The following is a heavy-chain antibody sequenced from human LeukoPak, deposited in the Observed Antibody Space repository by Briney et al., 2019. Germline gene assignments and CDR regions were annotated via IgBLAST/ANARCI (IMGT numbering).Heavy chain of an antibody. CDR2: IYYSGST. CDR1: GGSISSSSYY. Sequence: SETLSLTCTVSGGSISSSSYYWGWIRQPPGKGLEWIGSIYYSGSTYYNPSLKSRVTISVDTSKNQFSLKLSSVTAADTAVYYCARHITIFGVVIPHFDYWGQGTQVTVSS. J-gene: IGHJ4*02. V-gene: IGHV4-39*01. CDR3: ARHITIFGVVIPHFDY. D-gene: IGHD3-3*01.